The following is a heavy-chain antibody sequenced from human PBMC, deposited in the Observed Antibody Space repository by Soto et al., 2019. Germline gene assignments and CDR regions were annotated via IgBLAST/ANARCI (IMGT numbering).Heavy chain of an antibody. J-gene: IGHJ3*02. CDR3: AREYGWGSYGFEALTI. D-gene: IGHD3-16*02. V-gene: IGHV4-31*03. CDR2: IYYSGST. CDR1: GGSISSGGYY. Sequence: QVQLQESGPGLVKPSQTLSLTCTVSGGSISSGGYYWSWIRQHPGKGLEWIGSIYYSGSTYYNPSLKSRVAISGYTSNTQCALKLSSATAAAAGAYYWAREYGWGSYGFEALTIWGQGTRVTVSS.